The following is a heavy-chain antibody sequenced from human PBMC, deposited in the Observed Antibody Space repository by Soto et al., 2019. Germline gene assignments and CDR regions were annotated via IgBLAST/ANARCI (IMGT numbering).Heavy chain of an antibody. Sequence: QVQLQESGPGLVKPSQTLSLTCTVSGGSISSGGYYWSWIRQHPGKGLEWIGYIYYSGSTYYNPCLKSRFNLSVDTSKNQFSLKLSSVSAADTAVYYWARGPYSTMVRGVIPDYWGQGTLVTVSS. CDR1: GGSISSGGYY. CDR2: IYYSGST. CDR3: ARGPYSTMVRGVIPDY. D-gene: IGHD3-10*01. J-gene: IGHJ4*02. V-gene: IGHV4-31*03.